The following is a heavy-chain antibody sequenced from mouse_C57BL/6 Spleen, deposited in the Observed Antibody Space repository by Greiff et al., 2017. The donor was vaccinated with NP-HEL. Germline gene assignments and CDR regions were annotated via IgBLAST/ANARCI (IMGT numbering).Heavy chain of an antibody. D-gene: IGHD2-3*01. J-gene: IGHJ2*01. CDR2: IDPSDSYT. CDR3: ARSPRYDYFDY. CDR1: GYTFTSYW. Sequence: QVQLQQPGAELVKPGASVKLSCKASGYTFTSYWMQWVKQRPGQGLEWIGEIDPSDSYTNYNQKFKGKATLTVDTSSSTAYMQLSSLTSEDSAVYYCARSPRYDYFDYWGQGTTLTVSS. V-gene: IGHV1-50*01.